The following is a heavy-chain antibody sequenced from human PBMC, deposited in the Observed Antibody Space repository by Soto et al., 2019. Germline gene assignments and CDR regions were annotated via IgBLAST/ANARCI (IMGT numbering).Heavy chain of an antibody. D-gene: IGHD2-15*01. CDR3: ARGVVVVAATTYYYYYGMDV. J-gene: IGHJ6*02. CDR1: GFTFSSFE. CDR2: ISMSGNIK. V-gene: IGHV3-48*03. Sequence: PGGSLRLSCAASGFTFSSFEFIWVRQAPGKGLQWISYISMSGNIKRYADSVKGRFTISRDNAKSTLYLQMNSLRAEDTAVYYCARGVVVVAATTYYYYYGMDVWGQGTTVTVSS.